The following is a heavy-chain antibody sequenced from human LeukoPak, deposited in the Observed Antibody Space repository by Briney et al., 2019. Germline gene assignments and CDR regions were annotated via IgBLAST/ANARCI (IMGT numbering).Heavy chain of an antibody. CDR3: ARRRLWFGDHWFDP. Sequence: SETLSLTCAVSGGSISSSNWWSWVRQPPGKGLEWIGEIYHSGSTNYNPSLKSRVTISVDTSKNQFSLKLSSVTAADTAVYYCARRRLWFGDHWFDPWGQGTLVTVSS. J-gene: IGHJ5*02. V-gene: IGHV4-4*02. D-gene: IGHD3-10*01. CDR2: IYHSGST. CDR1: GGSISSSNW.